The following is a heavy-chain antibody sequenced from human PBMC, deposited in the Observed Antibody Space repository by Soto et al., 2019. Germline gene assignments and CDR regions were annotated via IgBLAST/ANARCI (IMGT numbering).Heavy chain of an antibody. D-gene: IGHD4-4*01. Sequence: GGSLRLSCAASGFTFSSYSMNWVRQAPGKGLEWVSYISSSSSTIYYADSVKGRFTISRDNAKNSLYLQMNSLGDEDTAVYYCARGGTQHPLRDYSNYASYRRSFDYWGQGTLVTVSS. CDR1: GFTFSSYS. CDR2: ISSSSSTI. CDR3: ARGGTQHPLRDYSNYASYRRSFDY. J-gene: IGHJ4*02. V-gene: IGHV3-48*02.